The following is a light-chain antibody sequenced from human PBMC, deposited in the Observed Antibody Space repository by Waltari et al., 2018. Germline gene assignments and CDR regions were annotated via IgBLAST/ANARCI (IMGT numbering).Light chain of an antibody. J-gene: IGKJ4*01. CDR2: AAS. Sequence: QSPSSLSASVGDRVTITCRASQSISSYLNWYQQKPGKAPKLLIYAASSLQSGVPSRFSGSGSGTDFTLTISSPQPEDFATYYCQQLLTFGGGTKVEIK. V-gene: IGKV1-39*01. CDR3: QQLLT. CDR1: QSISSY.